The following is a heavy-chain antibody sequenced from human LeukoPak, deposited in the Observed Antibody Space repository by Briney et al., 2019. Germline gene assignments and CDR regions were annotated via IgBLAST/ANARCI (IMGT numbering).Heavy chain of an antibody. D-gene: IGHD1-1*01. CDR1: GFTFSSYA. V-gene: IGHV3-15*01. CDR2: IKSKSDGGTT. Sequence: GGSLRLSCAASGFTFSSYAMSWVRQAPGKGLEWVGRIKSKSDGGTTDYAAPVKDRFSMSKDDSKNTLYLQMNGLKTEDTAVYYCVTAAWNGNCWGQGTLVTVSS. CDR3: VTAAWNGNC. J-gene: IGHJ4*02.